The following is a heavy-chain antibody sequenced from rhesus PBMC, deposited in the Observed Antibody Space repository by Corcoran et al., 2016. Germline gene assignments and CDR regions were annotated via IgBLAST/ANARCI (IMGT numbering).Heavy chain of an antibody. CDR3: AKGKYLDWLSLKSYGLDS. Sequence: EVQLVQSGAEVKRPGESLKISCKTSGYRFTSYWISWVRQMPGKGLEWMGAIDPIDFDTRYNPSFQGQVTISADKSISTAYLQWSRLKASDTATYYCAKGKYLDWLSLKSYGLDSWGQGVVVTVSS. CDR1: GYRFTSYW. J-gene: IGHJ6*01. CDR2: IDPIDFDT. D-gene: IGHD3-3*01. V-gene: IGHV5-20*01.